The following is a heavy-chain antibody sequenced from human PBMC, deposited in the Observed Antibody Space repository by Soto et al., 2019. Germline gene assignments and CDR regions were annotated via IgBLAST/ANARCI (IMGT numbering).Heavy chain of an antibody. CDR1: GFTFSSYA. CDR2: ISYDGSNK. J-gene: IGHJ6*02. D-gene: IGHD4-17*01. Sequence: QVQLVESGGGVVQPGRSLRLSCAASGFTFSSYAMHWVRQAPGKGLEWVAVISYDGSNKYYADSVKGRFTISRDNSKNTLYRQMNSLRAEDTAVYYCAREYGDDMGYYYYGMDVWGQGTTVTVS. CDR3: AREYGDDMGYYYYGMDV. V-gene: IGHV3-30-3*01.